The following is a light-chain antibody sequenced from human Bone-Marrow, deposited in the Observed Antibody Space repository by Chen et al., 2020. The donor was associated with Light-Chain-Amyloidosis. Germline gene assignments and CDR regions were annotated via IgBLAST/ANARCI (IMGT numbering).Light chain of an antibody. CDR3: QSYQGSSQGV. Sequence: NFMLTQPHSVSESPGTTVIISCTRSSGSIATNYVQWYQQRPGSSPTTVIYEDDQRPSGVPDRFSGSIDRSSNSASLTISGRKTEDEADYYCQSYQGSSQGVFGGGTKLTVL. J-gene: IGLJ3*02. V-gene: IGLV6-57*01. CDR2: EDD. CDR1: SGSIATNY.